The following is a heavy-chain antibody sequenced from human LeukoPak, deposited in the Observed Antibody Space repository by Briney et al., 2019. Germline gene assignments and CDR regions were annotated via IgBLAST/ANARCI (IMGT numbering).Heavy chain of an antibody. CDR3: ARRSGSSWSSFDY. D-gene: IGHD6-13*01. Sequence: GGSLRLSCAASGFTFSTYSMNWVRQAPGKGLEWVSGISGFGGSTYYAPSVKGRLTISRDNFGDMLYLHLDSLRVEDTAIYYCARRSGSSWSSFDYWGQGALVTVSS. CDR2: ISGFGGST. V-gene: IGHV3-23*01. J-gene: IGHJ4*02. CDR1: GFTFSTYS.